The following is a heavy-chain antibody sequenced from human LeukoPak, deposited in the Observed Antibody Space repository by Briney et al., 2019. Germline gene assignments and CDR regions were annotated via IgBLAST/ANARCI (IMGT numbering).Heavy chain of an antibody. Sequence: GASVKVSCKASGGTFSSYAISWVRQAPGQGLEWMGGIIPIFGTANYAQKFQGRVTITTDESTSTAYMELSGLRSEDTAVYYCARVTSWSGYDYYGYWGQGTLVTVSS. CDR1: GGTFSSYA. J-gene: IGHJ4*02. CDR2: IIPIFGTA. D-gene: IGHD5-12*01. CDR3: ARVTSWSGYDYYGY. V-gene: IGHV1-69*05.